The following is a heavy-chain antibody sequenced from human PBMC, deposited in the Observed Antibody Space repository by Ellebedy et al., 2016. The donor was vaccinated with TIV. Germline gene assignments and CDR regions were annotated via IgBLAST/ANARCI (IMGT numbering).Heavy chain of an antibody. CDR3: ARYGSGSYYDYYHGMDV. V-gene: IGHV1-2*02. CDR2: INPNSGGT. Sequence: AASVKVSCKASGYTFTGYYMHWVRQAPGQGLEWMGWINPNSGGTKYAQKFQGRVTMTRDTSIRTAYMELSRLRSDDTAVYYCARYGSGSYYDYYHGMDVWGQGTTVTVSS. CDR1: GYTFTGYY. D-gene: IGHD3-10*01. J-gene: IGHJ6*02.